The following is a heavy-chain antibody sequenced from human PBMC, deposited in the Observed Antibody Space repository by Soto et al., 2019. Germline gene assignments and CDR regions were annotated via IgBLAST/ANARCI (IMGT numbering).Heavy chain of an antibody. Sequence: QVQLVESGGGLVKPGGSLRLSCAASGFTFSDYYMSWIRQAPGKGLEWVSYISSSSSYTNYADSVKGRFTISRDNAKNSLYLQMNNLRAEDTAVYYCARVSDSKTYYFDYWGQGTLVTVSS. J-gene: IGHJ4*02. D-gene: IGHD3-3*01. CDR2: ISSSSSYT. V-gene: IGHV3-11*06. CDR3: ARVSDSKTYYFDY. CDR1: GFTFSDYY.